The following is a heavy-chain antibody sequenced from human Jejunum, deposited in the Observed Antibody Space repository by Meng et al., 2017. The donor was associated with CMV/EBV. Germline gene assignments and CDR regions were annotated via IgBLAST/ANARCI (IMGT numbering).Heavy chain of an antibody. J-gene: IGHJ4*02. CDR3: ARGTPGRSYSDY. Sequence: QVHLLQTGADVXXXXXSXRVSCECSGYTFASYGISWLREAPGQGLEWMGWFVNNVDTYSAQKFQGRVTMTTDTHTSTAFMELRSLRSDDTAVYYCARGTPGRSYSDYWGQGTLVTVSS. V-gene: IGHV1-18*04. CDR1: GYTFASYG. CDR2: FVNNVDT. D-gene: IGHD3-10*01.